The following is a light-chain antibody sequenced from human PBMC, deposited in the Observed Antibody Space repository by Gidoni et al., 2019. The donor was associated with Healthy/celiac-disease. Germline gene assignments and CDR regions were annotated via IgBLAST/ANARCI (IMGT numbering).Light chain of an antibody. J-gene: IGKJ1*01. CDR3: QQYGSSPWT. CDR2: GAS. Sequence: EIGLTQSPGTLSLSPGDRATLSCRASQSVSSSYLAWYQQKPGQAPRLLIDGASSRATGIPDRFSGSGSGTYFPLTIRILEPEDFAVYYCQQYGSSPWTFGQGTQVEIK. V-gene: IGKV3-20*01. CDR1: QSVSSSY.